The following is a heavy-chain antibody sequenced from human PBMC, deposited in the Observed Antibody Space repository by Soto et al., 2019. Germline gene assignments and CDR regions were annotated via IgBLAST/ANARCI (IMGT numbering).Heavy chain of an antibody. CDR2: FDPGDGET. CDR3: ATPYQLPLSYYYYGMDV. CDR1: GYTLTELS. Sequence: ASVKVSCKVSGYTLTELSMHWVRQAPGKGLEWMGGFDPGDGETIYAQKFQGRVTMTEDTSTDTAYMELSSLRSEDTAVYYCATPYQLPLSYYYYGMDVWGQGTTVTVSS. D-gene: IGHD2-2*01. J-gene: IGHJ6*02. V-gene: IGHV1-24*01.